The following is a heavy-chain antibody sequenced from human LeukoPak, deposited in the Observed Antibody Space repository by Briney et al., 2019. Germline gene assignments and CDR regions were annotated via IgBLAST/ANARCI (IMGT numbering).Heavy chain of an antibody. J-gene: IGHJ6*02. V-gene: IGHV4-59*12. CDR3: ARGFGLELYYYYGMDV. D-gene: IGHD1-7*01. CDR2: IFYNGEA. CDR1: GGAISGYY. Sequence: KPSETLSLTCSVSGGAISGYYWSWLRQPPGKGLEWIGYIFYNGEAKYNPSLESRGTMSVDTSKSQFSLRLRSVTAADTAVYYCARGFGLELYYYYGMDVWGQGTTVTVSS.